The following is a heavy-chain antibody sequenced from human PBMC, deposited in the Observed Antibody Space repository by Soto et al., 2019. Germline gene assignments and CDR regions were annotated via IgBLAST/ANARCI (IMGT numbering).Heavy chain of an antibody. CDR1: GFTVSSNY. D-gene: IGHD3-10*01. V-gene: IGHV3-66*01. CDR3: ARDYYGSGSVPDAFDI. J-gene: IGHJ3*02. Sequence: PGGSLRLSCAASGFTVSSNYMSWVRQAPGKGLEWVSVIYSGGSTYYADSVKGRFTISRDNSKNTLYLQMNSLRAEDTAVYYCARDYYGSGSVPDAFDIWGQGTMVTVSS. CDR2: IYSGGST.